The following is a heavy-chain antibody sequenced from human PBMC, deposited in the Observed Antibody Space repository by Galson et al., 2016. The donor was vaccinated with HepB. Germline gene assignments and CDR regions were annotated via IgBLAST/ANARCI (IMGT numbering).Heavy chain of an antibody. CDR1: GGTFAIYT. CDR2: IIPIFGTA. CDR3: ARMPDV. V-gene: IGHV1-69*13. D-gene: IGHD2-2*01. Sequence: SVKVSCKASGGTFAIYTISWVRQAPGQGLEWMTIIIPIFGTANYAQDFQGRVAITADESKNTAYMELTRLRSDDTAVYFCARMPDVWGQGTTVTVSS. J-gene: IGHJ6*02.